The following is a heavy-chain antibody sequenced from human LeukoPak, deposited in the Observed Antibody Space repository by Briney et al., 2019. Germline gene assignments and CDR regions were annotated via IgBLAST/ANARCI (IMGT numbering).Heavy chain of an antibody. Sequence: GGSLRLSCAASGFTFSSYSMNWVRQAPGKGLEWVSSISSSSSYIYYADSVKGRFTISRDNAKNSLYLQMNSLRAEDTAVYYCARVAGIQLWLENYYYGMDVWGQGTTVTVSS. CDR1: GFTFSSYS. J-gene: IGHJ6*02. D-gene: IGHD5-18*01. CDR3: ARVAGIQLWLENYYYGMDV. V-gene: IGHV3-21*01. CDR2: ISSSSSYI.